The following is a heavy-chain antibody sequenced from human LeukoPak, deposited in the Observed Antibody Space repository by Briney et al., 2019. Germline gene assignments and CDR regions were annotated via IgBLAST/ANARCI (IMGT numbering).Heavy chain of an antibody. CDR2: ISSSSSYI. V-gene: IGHV3-21*01. CDR1: GFTFSSYS. Sequence: PGGSLRLSCAASGFTFSSYSMNWVRQAPGKGLEWVSSISSSSSYIYYADSVKGRFTISRDNAKNSLYLQMNSLRAEDTAVYYCARGGRSSSWYGDYWGQGTLVTVSS. J-gene: IGHJ4*02. CDR3: ARGGRSSSWYGDY. D-gene: IGHD6-13*01.